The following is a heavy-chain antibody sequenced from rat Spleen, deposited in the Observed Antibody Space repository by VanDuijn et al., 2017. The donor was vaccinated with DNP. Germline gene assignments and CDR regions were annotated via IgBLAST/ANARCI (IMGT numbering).Heavy chain of an antibody. CDR3: TRGEAPGY. Sequence: EVQLVESGGGPVQPGRSLKLSCVASGFIFSNYWMTWIRQAPGKGLEWVASITNTGDSTYYSDSVKGRFSLSRDNAKSTLYLQMNSLRSEDTATYYCTRGEAPGYWGQGVMVTVSS. D-gene: IGHD1-11*01. J-gene: IGHJ2*01. CDR1: GFIFSNYW. V-gene: IGHV5-31*01. CDR2: ITNTGDST.